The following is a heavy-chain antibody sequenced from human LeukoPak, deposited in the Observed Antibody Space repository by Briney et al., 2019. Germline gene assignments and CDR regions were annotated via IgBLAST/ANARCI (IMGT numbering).Heavy chain of an antibody. D-gene: IGHD6-19*01. CDR2: IIGSGGNT. V-gene: IGHV3-23*01. CDR3: AKASGPSGCYYMDV. J-gene: IGHJ6*03. CDR1: GFTFSSYA. Sequence: SGGSLRLSCAASGFTFSSYAMSWVRQAPGKGLEWVSAIIGSGGNTYYADSVKGRFTISRDNSKNTLYMHMNSLRADDTAIYYCAKASGPSGCYYMDVRGKGTTVTVSS.